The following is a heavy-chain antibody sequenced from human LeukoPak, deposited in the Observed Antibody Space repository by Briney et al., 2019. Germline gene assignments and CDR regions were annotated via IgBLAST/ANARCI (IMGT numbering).Heavy chain of an antibody. D-gene: IGHD6-13*01. CDR1: GGSFSGYY. Sequence: SETLSLTCAVYGGSFSGYYWSWIRQPPGKGLEWIGEINHSGSTNYNPSLKSRVTISVDTSKNQFSLKLSSVTAADTAVYYCARVFGSSWCRYYWFDPWGQGTLVTVSS. CDR2: INHSGST. V-gene: IGHV4-34*01. CDR3: ARVFGSSWCRYYWFDP. J-gene: IGHJ5*02.